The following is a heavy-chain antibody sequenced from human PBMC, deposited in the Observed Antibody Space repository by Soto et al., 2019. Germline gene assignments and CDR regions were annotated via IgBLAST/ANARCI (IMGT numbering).Heavy chain of an antibody. CDR2: INSDGSST. J-gene: IGHJ6*03. CDR3: ARGPMDDILTGYYNEGYYYYYYMDV. CDR1: GFTFSSYW. Sequence: GGSLRLSCAASGFTFSSYWMHWVRQAPGKGLVWVSRINSDGSSTSYADSVKGRFTISRDNAKNTLYLQMNSLRAEDTAVYYCARGPMDDILTGYYNEGYYYYYYMDVWGKGTTVTVSS. D-gene: IGHD3-9*01. V-gene: IGHV3-74*01.